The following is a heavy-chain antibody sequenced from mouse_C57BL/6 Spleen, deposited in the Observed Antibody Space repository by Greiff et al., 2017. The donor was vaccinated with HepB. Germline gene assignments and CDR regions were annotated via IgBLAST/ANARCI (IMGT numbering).Heavy chain of an antibody. V-gene: IGHV1-82*01. CDR1: GYAFSSSW. D-gene: IGHD2-1*01. Sequence: VKLMESGPELVKPGASVKISCKASGYAFSSSWMNWVKQRPGKGLEWIGRIYPGDGDTNYNGKFKGKATLTADKSSSTAYMQLSSLTSEDSAVYFCARHGNYVKDFDYWGQGTTLTVSS. CDR2: IYPGDGDT. CDR3: ARHGNYVKDFDY. J-gene: IGHJ2*01.